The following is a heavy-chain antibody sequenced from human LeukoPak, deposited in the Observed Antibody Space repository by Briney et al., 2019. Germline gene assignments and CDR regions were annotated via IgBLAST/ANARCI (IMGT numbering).Heavy chain of an antibody. CDR2: INSRSDYI. Sequence: XXXGXGLEWVSXINSRSDYIYYADSVKGRFTVSRDNAKNSLYLQMNSLRAEDTALYYCVRALYGSGYYYPFDFWGQGTLVTVSS. D-gene: IGHD3-10*01. CDR3: VRALYGSGYYYPFDF. J-gene: IGHJ4*02. V-gene: IGHV3-21*01.